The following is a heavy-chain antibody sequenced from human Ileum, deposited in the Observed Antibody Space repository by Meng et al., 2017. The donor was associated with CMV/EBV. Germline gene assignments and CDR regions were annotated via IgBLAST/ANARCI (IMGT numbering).Heavy chain of an antibody. Sequence: QGQLVESGGGVVQPGRSLRLSCAASGFTFSNYEMHWVRQAPGKGLEWVTLVVNDGNKKYYADSVKGRFTISRDNSAKMVYLEMNNLRPEDTAIYYCARDFDYWGQGTLVTASS. CDR1: GFTFSNYE. CDR3: ARDFDY. J-gene: IGHJ4*02. V-gene: IGHV3-30-3*01. CDR2: VVNDGNKK.